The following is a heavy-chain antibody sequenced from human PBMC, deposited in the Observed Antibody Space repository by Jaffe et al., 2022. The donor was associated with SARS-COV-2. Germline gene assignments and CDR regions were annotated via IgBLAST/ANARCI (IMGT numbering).Heavy chain of an antibody. V-gene: IGHV3-23*01. CDR1: GFTFSSYA. CDR2: ISGSGGST. Sequence: EVQLLESGGGLVQPGGSLRLSCAASGFTFSSYAMSWVRQAPGKGLEWVSAISGSGGSTYYADSVKGRFTISRDNSKNTLYLQMNSLRAEDTAVYYCAKCRSGPHDYYNPRPHEQLYGMDVWGQGTTVTVSS. CDR3: AKCRSGPHDYYNPRPHEQLYGMDV. D-gene: IGHD2-21*02. J-gene: IGHJ6*02.